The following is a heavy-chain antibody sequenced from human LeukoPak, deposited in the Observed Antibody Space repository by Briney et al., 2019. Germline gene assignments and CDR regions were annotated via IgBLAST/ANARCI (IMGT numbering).Heavy chain of an antibody. J-gene: IGHJ4*02. CDR1: GGTFSSYA. CDR2: IIPILGIA. V-gene: IGHV1-69*04. D-gene: IGHD3-22*01. CDR3: ARCVAGTYYDSSGYYLPIDY. Sequence: SVKVSCKASGGTFSSYAISWVRQAPGQGLEWMGRIIPILGIANYAQKFQGRVTITADKSTSTAYMELSSLRSEDTAVYYCARCVAGTYYDSSGYYLPIDYWGQGTLVTVSS.